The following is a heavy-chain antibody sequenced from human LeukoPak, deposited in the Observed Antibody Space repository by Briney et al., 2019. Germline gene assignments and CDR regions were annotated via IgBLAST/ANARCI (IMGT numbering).Heavy chain of an antibody. CDR3: ARKYSSSWHDALDI. J-gene: IGHJ3*02. V-gene: IGHV6-1*01. CDR1: GDTVSSNSAA. D-gene: IGHD2-2*01. Sequence: SQTLSLTCAISGDTVSSNSAAWNWIRQSPSRGLEWLGRTYYRSKWYNDYAISVRSRITINPDTSKNQFSLQLNSVTPEDTAVYFCARKYSSSWHDALDIWGQGTMVTVSS. CDR2: TYYRSKWYN.